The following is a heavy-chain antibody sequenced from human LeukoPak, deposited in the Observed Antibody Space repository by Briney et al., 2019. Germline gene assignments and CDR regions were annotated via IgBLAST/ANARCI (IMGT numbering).Heavy chain of an antibody. CDR2: IYHSGST. CDR1: GYSISSGYY. V-gene: IGHV4-38-2*02. J-gene: IGHJ4*02. D-gene: IGHD2-2*01. CDR3: ASLWDIVVVPAAPVVDY. Sequence: PSETLSLTCTVSGYSISSGYYWGWIRQPPGKGLEWIGSIYHSGSTYYNPSLKGRVTISVDTSKNQFSLKLSSVTAADTAVYYCASLWDIVVVPAAPVVDYWGQGTLVTVSS.